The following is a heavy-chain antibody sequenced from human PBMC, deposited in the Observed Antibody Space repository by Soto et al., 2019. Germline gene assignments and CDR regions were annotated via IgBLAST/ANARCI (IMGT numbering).Heavy chain of an antibody. CDR2: IIPISGTA. CDR3: AVSQGRSTSLEIYYYYYYGMDV. J-gene: IGHJ6*02. D-gene: IGHD2-2*01. V-gene: IGHV1-69*01. CDR1: GGTFSSYA. Sequence: QVQLVQSGAEVKKPGSSVKVSCKASGGTFSSYAISWVRQAPGQGLEWMGGIIPISGTANYAQKFQGRVTITADESTSTAYMELSSLRSEDTAVYYCAVSQGRSTSLEIYYYYYYGMDVWGQGTTVTVSS.